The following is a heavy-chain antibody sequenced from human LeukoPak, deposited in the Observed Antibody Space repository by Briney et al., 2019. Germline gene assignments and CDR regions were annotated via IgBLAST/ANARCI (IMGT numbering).Heavy chain of an antibody. CDR3: AKVIVGATRYYYYYGMDV. CDR2: IWYDGSNK. J-gene: IGHJ6*02. D-gene: IGHD1-26*01. Sequence: PGGSLRLSCAASGFTFSSYGMHWVRQAPGKGLEWVAVIWYDGSNKYYADSVKGRFTISRDNSKNTLYLQMNSLRAEDTAVYYCAKVIVGATRYYYYYGMDVWGQGTTVTVSS. CDR1: GFTFSSYG. V-gene: IGHV3-33*06.